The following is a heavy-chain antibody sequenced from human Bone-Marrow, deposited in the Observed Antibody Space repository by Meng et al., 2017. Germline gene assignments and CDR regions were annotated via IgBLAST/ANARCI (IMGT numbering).Heavy chain of an antibody. J-gene: IGHJ6*02. CDR3: ARTWELLYIGDYYYGMDV. V-gene: IGHV4-4*02. D-gene: IGHD1-26*01. CDR2: IYHSGST. Sequence: SETLSLTCAVSGGSISSSNWWRWVRQPPGKGREWIGEIYHSGSTNYNPSLKSRVTISVDKSKNQFSLKLSSVTAADTAVYYCARTWELLYIGDYYYGMDVWGQGTTVTFSS. CDR1: GGSISSSNW.